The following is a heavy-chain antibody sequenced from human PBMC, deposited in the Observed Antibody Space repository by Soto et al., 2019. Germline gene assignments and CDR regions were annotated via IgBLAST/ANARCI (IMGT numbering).Heavy chain of an antibody. CDR1: GFTFSSYA. CDR2: ISYDGSNK. V-gene: IGHV3-30-3*01. CDR3: ARENGSGSYPYYYYGMDV. D-gene: IGHD3-10*01. J-gene: IGHJ6*02. Sequence: ESGGGVVQPGRSLRLSCAASGFTFSSYAMHWVRQAPGKGLEWVAVISYDGSNKYYADFVKGRFTISRDNSKNTLYLQMNSLRAEDTAVYYCARENGSGSYPYYYYGMDVWGQGTTVTVSS.